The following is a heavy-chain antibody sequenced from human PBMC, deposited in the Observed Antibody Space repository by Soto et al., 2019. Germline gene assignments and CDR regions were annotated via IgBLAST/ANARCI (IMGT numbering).Heavy chain of an antibody. D-gene: IGHD2-2*01. Sequence: PSETLSLTCAVYGGSFSGYYWSWIRQPPGKGLEWIGEINHSGSTNYNPSLKSRVTISVDTSKNQFSLKLSSVTAADTAVYYCARGGGGYCSSTSCYRVNNWFDPWGQGTLVTVSS. V-gene: IGHV4-34*01. CDR2: INHSGST. J-gene: IGHJ5*02. CDR3: ARGGGGYCSSTSCYRVNNWFDP. CDR1: GGSFSGYY.